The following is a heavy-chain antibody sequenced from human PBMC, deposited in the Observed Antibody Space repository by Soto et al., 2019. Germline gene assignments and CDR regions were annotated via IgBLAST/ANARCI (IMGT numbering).Heavy chain of an antibody. CDR3: ARHGPRVYYANSDYYYYGMDV. Sequence: GESLKISCKGSGYSFTIYWIGWVRQMPGKGLEWMRIIYPGDSDARYGPSFQGQVTISADKSISTAYLQWSSLKASDTAMYYCARHGPRVYYANSDYYYYGMDVWGQGTTVTVSS. J-gene: IGHJ6*02. CDR2: IYPGDSDA. CDR1: GYSFTIYW. V-gene: IGHV5-51*01. D-gene: IGHD3-22*01.